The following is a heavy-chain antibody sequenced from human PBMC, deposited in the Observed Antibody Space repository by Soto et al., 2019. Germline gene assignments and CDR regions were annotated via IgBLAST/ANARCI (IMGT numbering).Heavy chain of an antibody. CDR2: IYDGGRT. CDR3: ARGPSGDKVDS. Sequence: QVQLQESGPGLVKPSQTLSLTCTVSGGSISTVDYWWSWIRQSPDMGLEWIGHIYDGGRTYNNPSLDSXXTXSXXTSKRQLSLTLRSVSAADTAVYSCARGPSGDKVDSWGQGTLVTVSS. J-gene: IGHJ4*02. V-gene: IGHV4-30-4*01. CDR1: GGSISTVDYW. D-gene: IGHD7-27*01.